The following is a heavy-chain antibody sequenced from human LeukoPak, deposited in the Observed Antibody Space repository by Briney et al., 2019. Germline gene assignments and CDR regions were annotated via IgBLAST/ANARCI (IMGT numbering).Heavy chain of an antibody. CDR2: MNPNSGNT. J-gene: IGHJ5*02. CDR3: ARGWFGELLSRWGFDP. D-gene: IGHD3-10*01. CDR1: GYTFTSYD. V-gene: IGHV1-8*01. Sequence: ASVKVSCKASGYTFTSYDINWVRQATGQGLEWMGWMNPNSGNTGYAQKFQGRVTMTRNTSISTAYMELSSLRSEDTAVYYCARGWFGELLSRWGFDPWGQGTLVTVSS.